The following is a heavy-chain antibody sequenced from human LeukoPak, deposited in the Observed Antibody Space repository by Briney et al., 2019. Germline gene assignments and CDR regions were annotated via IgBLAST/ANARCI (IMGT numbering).Heavy chain of an antibody. D-gene: IGHD2-15*01. CDR2: INHSGST. V-gene: IGHV4-34*01. CDR3: ARAASYVGGYYYGMDV. J-gene: IGHJ6*02. CDR1: GGSFSGYY. Sequence: SETLSLTCAVYGGSFSGYYWCWIRQPPGKGLEWIGEINHSGSTNYNPSLKSRVTISVDTSKNQFSLKLSSVTAADTAVYYCARAASYVGGYYYGMDVWGQGTTVTVSS.